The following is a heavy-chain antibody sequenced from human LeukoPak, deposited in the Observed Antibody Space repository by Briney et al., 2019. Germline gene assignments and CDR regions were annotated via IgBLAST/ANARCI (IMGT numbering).Heavy chain of an antibody. CDR1: GGSISSGGYS. CDR2: IYHSGST. J-gene: IGHJ4*02. D-gene: IGHD4-17*01. V-gene: IGHV4-30-2*01. Sequence: SQTLSLTCAVSGGSISSGGYSWSWIRQPPGKGLEWIGYIYHSGSTYYNPSLKSRVTISVDRSKNQFSLKLSSVTAADTAVYYCASFYGDYEYYFDYWGQGTLVTVSS. CDR3: ASFYGDYEYYFDY.